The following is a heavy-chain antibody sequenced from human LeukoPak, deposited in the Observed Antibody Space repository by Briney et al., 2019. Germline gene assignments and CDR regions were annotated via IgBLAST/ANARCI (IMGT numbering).Heavy chain of an antibody. Sequence: ASVKVSCKASGYTFTSYGISWVRQAPGQGLEGMGGIIPIFGTANYAQKFQGRVTITADKSTSTAYMELSSLRSEDTAVYYCARGRDYYDTSGYYYGSWGQGTLVTVSS. J-gene: IGHJ5*02. V-gene: IGHV1-69*06. CDR2: IIPIFGTA. CDR3: ARGRDYYDTSGYYYGS. CDR1: GYTFTSYG. D-gene: IGHD3-22*01.